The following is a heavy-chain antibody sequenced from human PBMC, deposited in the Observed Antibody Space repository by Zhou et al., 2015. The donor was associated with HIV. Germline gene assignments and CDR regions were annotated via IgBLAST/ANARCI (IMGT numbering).Heavy chain of an antibody. CDR1: GGTFSSYA. J-gene: IGHJ4*02. V-gene: IGHV1-69*06. Sequence: QVQLVQSGAEVKKPGSSVKVSCKASGGTFSSYAISWVRQAPGQGLEWMGGIIPIFGTADYAQKFQGRVTITADKSTSTAFMALSSLRSGDTAMYYCARASDYSNLTPFDSWGQGTLVTVSS. CDR2: IIPIFGTA. CDR3: ARASDYSNLTPFDS. D-gene: IGHD4-11*01.